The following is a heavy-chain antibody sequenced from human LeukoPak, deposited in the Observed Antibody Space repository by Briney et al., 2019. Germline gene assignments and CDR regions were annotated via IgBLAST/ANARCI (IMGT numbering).Heavy chain of an antibody. D-gene: IGHD5-12*01. CDR2: ISGSGGTT. V-gene: IGHV3-23*01. CDR3: ANILIDIVAPGDYFGY. J-gene: IGHJ4*02. Sequence: GGSLRLSCAASGFTFSNYAMSWVRQAPGKGLEWVSAISGSGGTTYYADSVKGRFTISRDNSRNTLYLQMNSLRAEDTAVYYCANILIDIVAPGDYFGYWGQGTLVTVSS. CDR1: GFTFSNYA.